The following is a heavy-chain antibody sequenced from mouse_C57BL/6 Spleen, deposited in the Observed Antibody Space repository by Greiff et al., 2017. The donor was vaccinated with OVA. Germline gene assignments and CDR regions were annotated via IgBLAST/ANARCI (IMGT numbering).Heavy chain of an antibody. CDR3: ARVSPKGYAMDY. J-gene: IGHJ4*01. Sequence: QVQLQQSGAELVKPGASVKLSCKASGYTFTSYWMHWVKQRPGQGLEWIGMIHPNSGSTNYNEKFKSKATLTVDKSSSTAYMQLSSLTSEDSAVYYCARVSPKGYAMDYWGQGTSVTVSS. CDR2: IHPNSGST. CDR1: GYTFTSYW. V-gene: IGHV1-64*01.